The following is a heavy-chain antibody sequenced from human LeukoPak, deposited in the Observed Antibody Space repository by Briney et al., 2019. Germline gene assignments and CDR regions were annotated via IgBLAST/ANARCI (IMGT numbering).Heavy chain of an antibody. D-gene: IGHD5-18*01. CDR2: INHSGST. Sequence: SETLSLTCAVYGGSFSGYYWSWIRQPPGKGLEWIGEINHSGSTNYNPSLKSRVTISVDTSKNQFSLKLSSVTAADTAVYYCARSGIQLWFKKPFDYWGQGTLVTVSS. V-gene: IGHV4-34*01. J-gene: IGHJ4*02. CDR1: GGSFSGYY. CDR3: ARSGIQLWFKKPFDY.